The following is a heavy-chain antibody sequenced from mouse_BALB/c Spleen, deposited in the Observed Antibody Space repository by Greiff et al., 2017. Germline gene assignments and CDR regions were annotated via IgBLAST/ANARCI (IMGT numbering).Heavy chain of an antibody. CDR2: IWGDGST. D-gene: IGHD2-14*01. CDR3: ARDQGYRYDEGDRYAMDY. Sequence: QVQLKESGPGLVAPSQSLSITCTVSGFSLTGYGVNWVRQPPGKGLEWLGMIWGDGSTDYNSALKSRLSISKDNSKSQVFLKMNSLQTDDTARYYCARDQGYRYDEGDRYAMDYWGQGTSVTVSS. V-gene: IGHV2-6-7*01. CDR1: GFSLTGYG. J-gene: IGHJ4*01.